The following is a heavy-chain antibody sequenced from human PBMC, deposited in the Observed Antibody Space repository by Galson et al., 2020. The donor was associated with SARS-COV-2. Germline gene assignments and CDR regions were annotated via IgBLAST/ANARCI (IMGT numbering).Heavy chain of an antibody. D-gene: IGHD2-15*01. CDR1: GFTFSSYS. V-gene: IGHV3-48*04. Sequence: GGSLRLSCAASGFTFSSYSMNWVRQAPGKGLEWVSYISSSSSTIYYADSVKGRFTISRDNAKNSLYLQMNSLRAEDTAVYYCARDRGYCSGGSCSLDPYYYYGMDVWGQGTTVTVSS. CDR3: ARDRGYCSGGSCSLDPYYYYGMDV. J-gene: IGHJ6*02. CDR2: ISSSSSTI.